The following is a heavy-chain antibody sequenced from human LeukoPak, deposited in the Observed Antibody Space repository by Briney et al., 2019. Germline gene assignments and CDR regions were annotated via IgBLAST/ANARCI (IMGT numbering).Heavy chain of an antibody. J-gene: IGHJ4*02. CDR2: IKQDGSEI. CDR3: ARIGYSSSSFDY. CDR1: RFTFNNYW. Sequence: GGSLRLSCAASRFTFNNYWMSWVRQAPGKRLEWVGNIKQDGSEIDFADSLKGRFTISRDNAKKSVYLQMNSLRVEDTAAYYCARIGYSSSSFDYWGQGTLVTVSS. D-gene: IGHD6-6*01. V-gene: IGHV3-7*01.